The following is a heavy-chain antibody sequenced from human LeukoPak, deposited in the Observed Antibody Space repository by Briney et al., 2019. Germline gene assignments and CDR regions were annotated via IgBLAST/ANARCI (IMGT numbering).Heavy chain of an antibody. CDR2: INHSGST. CDR3: ARGSSYYGSWSYYSFDY. CDR1: GGSFSGYY. V-gene: IGHV4-34*01. J-gene: IGHJ4*02. Sequence: SETLSLTCAVYGGSFSGYYWSWIRQPPGKGLEWIGEINHSGSTNYNPSLKSRVTISVDTSKNQFSLKLSSVTAADTAVYYCARGSSYYGSWSYYSFDYWGQGTLVTVSS. D-gene: IGHD3-10*01.